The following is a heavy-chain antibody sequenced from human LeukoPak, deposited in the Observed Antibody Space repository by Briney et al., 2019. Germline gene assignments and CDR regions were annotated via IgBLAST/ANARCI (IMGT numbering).Heavy chain of an antibody. V-gene: IGHV3-48*01. D-gene: IGHD4-17*01. CDR3: ARGRDYGDYVLGVGAGDY. J-gene: IGHJ4*02. CDR2: ISSSSSTI. Sequence: GGSLRLSCAASGFTFSSYSMNWVRQAPGNGLEWVSYISSSSSTIYYADSVKGRFTISRDNAKNSLYLQMNSLRAEDTAVYYCARGRDYGDYVLGVGAGDYWGQGTLVTVSS. CDR1: GFTFSSYS.